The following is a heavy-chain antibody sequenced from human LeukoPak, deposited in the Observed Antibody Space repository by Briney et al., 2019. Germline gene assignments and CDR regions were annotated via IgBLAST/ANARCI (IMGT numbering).Heavy chain of an antibody. Sequence: SETLSLTCTVSGGSIGWDYWSWIRESAGKGLEWIGRIYKSGSTNYNPSFRSRVTMSVDTSKNQFSLNVTSVTAADTAVYYCAREEYFQDSNGYSYYFHSWGQGSLVTVSS. V-gene: IGHV4-4*07. D-gene: IGHD3-22*01. J-gene: IGHJ4*02. CDR2: IYKSGST. CDR3: AREEYFQDSNGYSYYFHS. CDR1: GGSIGWDY.